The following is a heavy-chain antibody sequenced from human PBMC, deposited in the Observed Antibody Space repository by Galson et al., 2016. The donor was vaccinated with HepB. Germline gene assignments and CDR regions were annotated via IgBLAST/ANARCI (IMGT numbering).Heavy chain of an antibody. CDR1: GYNFSTYW. Sequence: SGAEVKKPGESLKISCEASGYNFSTYWIGWVRQMPGRGLEWMGIIYPTDFDTRYTPSFQGHVTISADKSINTAFLQWTSLKASDTALYYCATLISHNPGKYYSPLSPVDSWGQGTLVTVSS. V-gene: IGHV5-51*01. CDR3: ATLISHNPGKYYSPLSPVDS. J-gene: IGHJ4*02. D-gene: IGHD2-15*01. CDR2: IYPTDFDT.